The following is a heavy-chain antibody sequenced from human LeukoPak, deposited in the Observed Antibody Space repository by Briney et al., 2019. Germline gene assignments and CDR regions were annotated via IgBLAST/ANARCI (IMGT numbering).Heavy chain of an antibody. D-gene: IGHD4-11*01. V-gene: IGHV4-4*07. J-gene: IGHJ5*02. Sequence: SETLSLTCTVSDGSISNYYWSWIRQPAGKGLEWIGRIYTSGTTNYNPSLKTRVTISLDKSKNQFSLKLCSVTAADTAVYYCARSLKMTYSWLDPWGQGAQVTVSS. CDR2: IYTSGTT. CDR1: DGSISNYY. CDR3: ARSLKMTYSWLDP.